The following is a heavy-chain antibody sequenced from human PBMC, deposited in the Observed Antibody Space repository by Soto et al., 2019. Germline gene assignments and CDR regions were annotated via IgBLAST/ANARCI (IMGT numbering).Heavy chain of an antibody. CDR1: GFTFSSYG. D-gene: IGHD2-2*01. Sequence: QVQLVESGGGVVQPGRSLRLSCAASGFTFSSYGMHWVRQAPGKGLEWVAVISYDGSNKYYADSVKGRFTISRDNSKNTLYLQMNSLRAEDTAVYYCASTVPAAAIPIFPIDYWGQGTLVTVSS. V-gene: IGHV3-30*03. CDR3: ASTVPAAAIPIFPIDY. J-gene: IGHJ4*02. CDR2: ISYDGSNK.